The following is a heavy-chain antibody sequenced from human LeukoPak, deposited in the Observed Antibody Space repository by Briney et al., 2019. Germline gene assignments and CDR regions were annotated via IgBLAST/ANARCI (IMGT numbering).Heavy chain of an antibody. Sequence: GGSLRLSCAASGFTFSSYSMNWVRQAPGKGLEWVSSISSSSSYIYYADSVKGRFTISRDNAKNSLYLQMNSLRAEDTAVYYCARRDFWSGRYYAFDIWGQGTMVTVSS. V-gene: IGHV3-21*01. J-gene: IGHJ3*02. D-gene: IGHD3-3*01. CDR1: GFTFSSYS. CDR3: ARRDFWSGRYYAFDI. CDR2: ISSSSSYI.